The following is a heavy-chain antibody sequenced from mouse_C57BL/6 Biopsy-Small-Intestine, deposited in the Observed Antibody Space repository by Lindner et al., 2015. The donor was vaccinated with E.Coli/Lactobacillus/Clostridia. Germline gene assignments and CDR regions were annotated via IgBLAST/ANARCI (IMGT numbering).Heavy chain of an antibody. V-gene: IGHV1S29*02. Sequence: SVKVSCKASGYTFTGQYMHWVRQAPGQGLECMGWINPNNGDTHYVQKFQARVSMTRDTSINTAYMELSGLTSDDTAMYYCARGTAGLPRSTLDIWGQGTMVTVSS. CDR1: GYTFTGQY. D-gene: IGHD3-3*01. CDR2: INPNNGDT. CDR3: ARGTAGLPRSTLDI. J-gene: IGHJ3*01.